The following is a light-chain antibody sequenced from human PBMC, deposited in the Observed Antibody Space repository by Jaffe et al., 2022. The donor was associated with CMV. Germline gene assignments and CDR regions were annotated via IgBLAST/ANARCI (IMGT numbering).Light chain of an antibody. CDR2: DAS. J-gene: IGKJ4*01. V-gene: IGKV3-11*01. Sequence: EIVLTQSPATLSLSPGERATLSCRASQSVSSNLAWYQQKPGQAPRLLIYDASKRATGIPARFSGSGSGTDFTLTISSLEPEDFAVYYCQRRNTFFGGGTRVEIK. CDR1: QSVSSN. CDR3: QRRNTF.